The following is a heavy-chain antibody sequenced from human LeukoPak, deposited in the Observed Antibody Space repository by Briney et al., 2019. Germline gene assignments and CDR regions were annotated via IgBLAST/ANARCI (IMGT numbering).Heavy chain of an antibody. D-gene: IGHD6-19*01. Sequence: ASVKVSCKASGYTFTSYDINWVRQATGQGLEWMGWMNPNSGNTGYAQKFQGRVTMTRNTSISTAYMELSSLRSEDTAVYYCARSKHSSGWYGTWWFDPWGQGTLVTVSS. CDR2: MNPNSGNT. CDR1: GYTFTSYD. J-gene: IGHJ5*02. CDR3: ARSKHSSGWYGTWWFDP. V-gene: IGHV1-8*01.